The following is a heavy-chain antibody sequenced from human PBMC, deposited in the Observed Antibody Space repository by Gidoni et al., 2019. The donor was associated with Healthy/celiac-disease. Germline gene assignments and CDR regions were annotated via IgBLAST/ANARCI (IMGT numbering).Heavy chain of an antibody. Sequence: QVQLQQWGAGLLKPSETLSLTCAVYGGSFSGYHWSWIRQHPGKGLEWIGEINHSGSTNYNPSLKSRVTISVDTSKNQFSLKLSSVTAADTAVYYCARGYDFWSGYRGNYYGMDVWGQGTTVTVSS. D-gene: IGHD3-3*01. CDR2: INHSGST. CDR3: ARGYDFWSGYRGNYYGMDV. J-gene: IGHJ6*02. V-gene: IGHV4-34*01. CDR1: GGSFSGYH.